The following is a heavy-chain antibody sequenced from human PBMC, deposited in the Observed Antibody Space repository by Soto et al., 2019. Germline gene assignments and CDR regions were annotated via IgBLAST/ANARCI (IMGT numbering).Heavy chain of an antibody. J-gene: IGHJ6*02. D-gene: IGHD5-12*01. CDR2: IKSNTDGGTT. V-gene: IGHV3-15*01. Sequence: EVQLVESGGGLVKPGGSLSLSCAASGFTFSNAWMSWVRQAPGKGLEWVGRIKSNTDGGTTDYAAPVKGRVTISRDDSKSTRHLQMNSRKTEDTAVYYCTTDFGDIVATVPLPDYYYGMDVWGQGTTVTVSS. CDR1: GFTFSNAW. CDR3: TTDFGDIVATVPLPDYYYGMDV.